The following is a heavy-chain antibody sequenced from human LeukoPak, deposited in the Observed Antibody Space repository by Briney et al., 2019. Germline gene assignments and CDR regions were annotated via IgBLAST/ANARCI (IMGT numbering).Heavy chain of an antibody. CDR2: IDWNGGST. V-gene: IGHV3-20*04. J-gene: IGHJ4*02. D-gene: IGHD3-22*01. CDR1: GFSLDDYG. CDR3: ARGQYYYDSSGYYTLGY. Sequence: GGSLRLSCAASGFSLDDYGMSWVRQAPGKGLEWVPGIDWNGGSTGYADSVKGRFTISRDNAKNSLYPQMNSLRAEDTALYYCARGQYYYDSSGYYTLGYWGQGTLVTVSS.